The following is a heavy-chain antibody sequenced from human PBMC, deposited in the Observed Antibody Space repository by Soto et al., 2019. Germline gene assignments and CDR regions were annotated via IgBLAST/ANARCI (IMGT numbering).Heavy chain of an antibody. CDR1: GLTFSSYS. V-gene: IGHV3-21*01. CDR3: ATDADIVVVPAAIGYYYGRGV. Sequence: WRSLRLSCAASGLTFSSYSMNWVRQAPGKGLEWVSSISSSSSYIYYADSVKGRFTISRDNAKNSLYLQMNSLRAEDTAVYYCATDADIVVVPAAIGYYYGRGVWGKVTTVP. D-gene: IGHD2-2*01. CDR2: ISSSSSYI. J-gene: IGHJ6*04.